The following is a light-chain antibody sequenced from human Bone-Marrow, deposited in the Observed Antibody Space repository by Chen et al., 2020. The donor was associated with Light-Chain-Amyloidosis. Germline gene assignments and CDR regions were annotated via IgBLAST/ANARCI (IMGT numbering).Light chain of an antibody. J-gene: IGKJ1*01. Sequence: IVMTQSPDSLAVSLGERATINCKSSRSVLHSPNNKNYLSWYQQKPGQPPKLLISWASTRESGVPDRFSGSGSGTDFTRTINSLLAEDVAVYYCQQVLTNLGTFGQGTKVEIK. CDR1: RSVLHSPNNKNY. CDR3: QQVLTNLGT. CDR2: WAS. V-gene: IGKV4-1*01.